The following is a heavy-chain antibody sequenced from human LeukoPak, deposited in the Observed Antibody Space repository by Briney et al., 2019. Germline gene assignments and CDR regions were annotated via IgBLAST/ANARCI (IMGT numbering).Heavy chain of an antibody. CDR3: ATSTAGLDY. J-gene: IGHJ4*02. CDR1: GFTFSSYA. V-gene: IGHV3-23*01. D-gene: IGHD1-1*01. CDR2: ISGSGDST. Sequence: GGSLRLSCAASGFTFSSYAMSWVRQAPGKGLEWVSGISGSGDSTYYTDSVKGRFTISRDNAKNSLYLQMNSLRAEDTAVYYCATSTAGLDYWGQGTLVTVSS.